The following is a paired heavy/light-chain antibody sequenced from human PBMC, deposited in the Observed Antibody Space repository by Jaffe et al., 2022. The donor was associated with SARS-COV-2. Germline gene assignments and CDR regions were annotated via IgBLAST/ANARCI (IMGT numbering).Heavy chain of an antibody. D-gene: IGHD2-15*01. CDR3: ARVGYCSGVRCYSFHLDY. V-gene: IGHV4-31*03. CDR1: GGSISSGEYY. J-gene: IGHJ4*02. CDR2: IYYSGST. Sequence: QVQLQESGPGLVKPSQTLSLTCTVSGGSISSGEYYWSWIRQHPGKGLEWIGFIYYSGSTYYNPSLKSRVTISLDTSKNQFSLKLSSVTAADTAVYYCARVGYCSGVRCYSFHLDYWGQGTLVTVSS.
Light chain of an antibody. V-gene: IGLV2-14*01. Sequence: QSALTQPASVSGSPGQSISISCTGTSSDVGSYNRVSWYQQPPGKVPKLMIYEVTNRPSGVSNRFSGSKSGNTASLTISGLQAEDEADYYCSSYTSSSTVVFGGGTKLTVL. CDR2: EVT. CDR3: SSYTSSSTVV. CDR1: SSDVGSYNR. J-gene: IGLJ2*01.